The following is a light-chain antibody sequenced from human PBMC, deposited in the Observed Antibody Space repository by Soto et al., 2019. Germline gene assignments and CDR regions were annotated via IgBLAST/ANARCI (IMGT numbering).Light chain of an antibody. CDR2: KAS. CDR1: QSISSW. J-gene: IGKJ1*01. Sequence: DIQMTQSPSTLSASVGDRVTITCRASQSISSWLAWYQQKPGKAPKLLIYKASSLESGVPSRFSGSGSGPEFTLTISSLQPDDFATYYCQQYNSYSWTFVQGTKVEIK. CDR3: QQYNSYSWT. V-gene: IGKV1-5*03.